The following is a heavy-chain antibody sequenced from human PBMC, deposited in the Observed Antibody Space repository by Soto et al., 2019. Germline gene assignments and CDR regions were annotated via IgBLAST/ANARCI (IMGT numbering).Heavy chain of an antibody. Sequence: GGSLRLSCAASGFTFSSYAMGWVRQASGKGLEWVSSISGSGGSIYYADSVKGRFTISRDNSKNTLYLQMNNLRAEDTAVYYCGYCSGGSCYAAAFDIWGQGTMVTVSS. CDR2: ISGSGGSI. D-gene: IGHD2-15*01. J-gene: IGHJ3*02. CDR3: GYCSGGSCYAAAFDI. V-gene: IGHV3-23*01. CDR1: GFTFSSYA.